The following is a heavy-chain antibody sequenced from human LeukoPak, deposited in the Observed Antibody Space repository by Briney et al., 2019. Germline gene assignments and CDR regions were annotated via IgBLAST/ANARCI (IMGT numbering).Heavy chain of an antibody. Sequence: GGSPRFSCVASGFTFSSYWMHWVRQGPGKGLVWVSHINSDGSSTTYADSVKGRFTISRDNAKNTLYLQMNSLRAEDTAVYYCARDGLAAITFDYWGQGILVTVSS. CDR2: INSDGSST. J-gene: IGHJ4*02. D-gene: IGHD5-24*01. V-gene: IGHV3-74*01. CDR1: GFTFSSYW. CDR3: ARDGLAAITFDY.